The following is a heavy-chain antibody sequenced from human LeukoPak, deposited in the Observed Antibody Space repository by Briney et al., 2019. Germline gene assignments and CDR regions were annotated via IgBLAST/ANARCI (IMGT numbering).Heavy chain of an antibody. CDR2: IWYDGSNK. J-gene: IGHJ3*02. V-gene: IGHV3-33*01. Sequence: PGGSLRLSCAASGFTFSSYGMHWVRQAPGKGLEWVAVIWYDGSNKYYADSVKGRFTISRDNSKNTLYLQMNSLRAEDTAVYYCARDPPHGVVDWGAFDIWGQGTMVTVSS. D-gene: IGHD2-21*01. CDR1: GFTFSSYG. CDR3: ARDPPHGVVDWGAFDI.